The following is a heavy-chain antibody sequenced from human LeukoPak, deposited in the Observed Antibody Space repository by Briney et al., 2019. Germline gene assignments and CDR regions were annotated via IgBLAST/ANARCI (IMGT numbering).Heavy chain of an antibody. V-gene: IGHV3-30*04. J-gene: IGHJ4*02. CDR3: ARYYYYDSRVPLGY. CDR2: ISYDGSNK. Sequence: GGSLRLSCAASGFTFSSYAMHWVRQAPGKGLEWVAVISYDGSNKYYADSVKGRFTISRDNSKNTLYLQMNSLRAEDTAVYYCARYYYYDSRVPLGYWGQGTLVTVSS. CDR1: GFTFSSYA. D-gene: IGHD3-22*01.